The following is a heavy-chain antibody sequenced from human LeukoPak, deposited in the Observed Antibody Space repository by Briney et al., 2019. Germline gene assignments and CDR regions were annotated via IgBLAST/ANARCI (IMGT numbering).Heavy chain of an antibody. CDR1: GGTFSSYA. D-gene: IGHD6-13*01. Sequence: ASVTVSCKASGGTFSSYAISWVRQAPGQGLEWMGGVIPIFGTANYAQKFQGRVTITADESTSTAYMELSSLRSEDTAVYYCARDGAAAGTWYYYMDVWGKGTTVTISS. CDR3: ARDGAAAGTWYYYMDV. V-gene: IGHV1-69*13. CDR2: VIPIFGTA. J-gene: IGHJ6*03.